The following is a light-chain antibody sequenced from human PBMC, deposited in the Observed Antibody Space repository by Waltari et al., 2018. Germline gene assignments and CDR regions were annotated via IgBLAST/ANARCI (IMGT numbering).Light chain of an antibody. V-gene: IGKV3-20*01. CDR3: QQYGSSPKT. CDR2: GAS. Sequence: EIVLAQSPGTRSLSPGERATLSCKSSQSVSSSYLAWYQQKPGQAPRLLIYGASSRAIGIPDRFSGSASGTDFTLTISRLEAEDFAVYYCQQYGSSPKTFGQGTKVDIK. J-gene: IGKJ1*01. CDR1: QSVSSSY.